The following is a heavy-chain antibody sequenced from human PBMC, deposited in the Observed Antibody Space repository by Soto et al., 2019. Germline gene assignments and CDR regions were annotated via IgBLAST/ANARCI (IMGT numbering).Heavy chain of an antibody. J-gene: IGHJ5*02. Sequence: ASVKVCCEAPRDTFTSSYINWVRQAPGEGLEWMGVINPHGGSTAYAQKFKGRVTLTRDTSASTVYMEVSSLTSEDTAMYYCARSSGGNFGIIIEGTNWFAPWGQGTLGTVSS. V-gene: IGHV1-46*01. CDR3: ARSSGGNFGIIIEGTNWFAP. CDR1: RDTFTSSY. CDR2: INPHGGST. D-gene: IGHD1-26*01.